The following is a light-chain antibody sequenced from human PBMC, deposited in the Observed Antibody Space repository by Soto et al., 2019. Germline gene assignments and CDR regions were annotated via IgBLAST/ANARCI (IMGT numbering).Light chain of an antibody. CDR3: CSYAGSYILV. V-gene: IGLV2-11*01. CDR2: DVT. CDR1: ASDVGSHNY. Sequence: QSALTQPRSVSGTPGQSVTISCTGTASDVGSHNYVSWYQQSPGKAPKLIIYDVTKRPSGVPDRYSVSKSGNTASLTISGLRAEDEADYYCCSYAGSYILVFGGGTKLTVL. J-gene: IGLJ3*02.